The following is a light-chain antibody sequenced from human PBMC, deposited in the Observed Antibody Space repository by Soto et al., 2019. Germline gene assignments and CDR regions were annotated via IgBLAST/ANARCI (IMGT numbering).Light chain of an antibody. CDR1: QSVNHN. CDR3: QQYNNWPQT. CDR2: GAS. Sequence: DRVMTQSPDTLSASPGERVSLSCRASQSVNHNLAWYHQKPGQAPRLLIYGASARATGIPARFSGGGSGTEFTLTISSLQSEDFAVYYCQQYNNWPQTFGPGTKVDIK. J-gene: IGKJ3*01. V-gene: IGKV3-15*01.